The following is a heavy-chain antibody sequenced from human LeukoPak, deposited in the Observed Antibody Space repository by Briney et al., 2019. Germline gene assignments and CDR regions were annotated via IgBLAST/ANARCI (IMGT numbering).Heavy chain of an antibody. CDR2: INHSVST. Sequence: SETLSLTCAVYGGSFTGYYWSWIGQPPGKGLEWIGEINHSVSTTYNPSLKARVPKSVDTSKNQLIRKLGSLTAGAPAVSYCARGLRIAVAGMRNDYWGQGTLVTVSS. CDR1: GGSFTGYY. D-gene: IGHD6-19*01. CDR3: ARGLRIAVAGMRNDY. V-gene: IGHV4-34*01. J-gene: IGHJ4*02.